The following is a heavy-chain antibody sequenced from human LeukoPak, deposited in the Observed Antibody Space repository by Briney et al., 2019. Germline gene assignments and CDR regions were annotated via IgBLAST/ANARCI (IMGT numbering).Heavy chain of an antibody. V-gene: IGHV4-59*01. CDR2: IYYSGST. Sequence: SETLSLTCTVSGGSISSYYWSWIRQPPGKGLEWIGYIYYSGSTNYNPSLKSRVTISVDTSKNQFSLKLSSVTAADTAVYYCARDSSGTPYYYYGMDVWGQGTTVTASS. CDR3: ARDSSGTPYYYYGMDV. CDR1: GGSISSYY. J-gene: IGHJ6*02. D-gene: IGHD6-19*01.